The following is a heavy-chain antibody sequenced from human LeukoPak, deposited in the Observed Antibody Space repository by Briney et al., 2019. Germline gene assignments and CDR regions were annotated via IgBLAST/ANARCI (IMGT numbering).Heavy chain of an antibody. CDR1: GFTFDDYA. CDR2: ISWNSGSI. D-gene: IGHD1-14*01. Sequence: PGRSLRLSCAASGFTFDDYAMHWVRQAPGKGLEWVSGISWNSGSIGYADSVKGRFTISRDNAKNSLYLQMNSLRAEDTALYYCAKESRTGAFDIRGQGTMVTVSS. J-gene: IGHJ3*02. V-gene: IGHV3-9*01. CDR3: AKESRTGAFDI.